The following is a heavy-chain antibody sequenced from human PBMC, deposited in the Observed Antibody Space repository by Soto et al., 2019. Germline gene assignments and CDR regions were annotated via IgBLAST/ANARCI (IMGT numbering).Heavy chain of an antibody. D-gene: IGHD3-22*01. Sequence: GGSLRLSCAASGFTFSSYGMHWVRQAPGKGLEWVAVIWYDGSNKYYADSVKGRFTISRDNSKNTLYLQMNSLRAEDTAVYYCARDDYYSSGYYYYYYYGMDVWGQGTTVTVSS. CDR2: IWYDGSNK. V-gene: IGHV3-33*01. CDR3: ARDDYYSSGYYYYYYYGMDV. J-gene: IGHJ6*02. CDR1: GFTFSSYG.